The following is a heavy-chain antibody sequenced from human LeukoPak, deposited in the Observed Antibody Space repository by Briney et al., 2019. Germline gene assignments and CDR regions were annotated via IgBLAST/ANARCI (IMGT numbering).Heavy chain of an antibody. J-gene: IGHJ3*02. CDR2: ISSSSSTI. CDR3: ANDYGDYYRAFDI. CDR1: GFTFSSYS. V-gene: IGHV3-48*01. Sequence: GGSLRLSCAASGFTFSSYSMNWVRQAPGKGLEWVSYISSSSSTIYYADSVKGRFTISRDNAKNSQYLQMNSLRAEDTAVYYCANDYGDYYRAFDIWGQGTMVTVSS. D-gene: IGHD4-17*01.